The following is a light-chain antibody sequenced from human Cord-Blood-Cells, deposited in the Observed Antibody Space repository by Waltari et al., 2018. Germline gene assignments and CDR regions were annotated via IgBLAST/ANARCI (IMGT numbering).Light chain of an antibody. J-gene: IGLJ3*02. CDR3: SSYTSSSTWV. CDR2: DVS. Sequence: QSALTQPASVSGSPGQSITISCTGTSSDVGGYNYVSWYQQHPGKAPKLMIYDVSNRPSGVSNRCSGSKSGNTASLTISGLQAEDEADCYCSSYTSSSTWVFGGGTKLTVL. CDR1: SSDVGGYNY. V-gene: IGLV2-14*03.